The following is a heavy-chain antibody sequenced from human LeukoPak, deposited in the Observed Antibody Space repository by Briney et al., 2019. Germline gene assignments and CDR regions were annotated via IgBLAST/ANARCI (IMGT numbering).Heavy chain of an antibody. CDR1: GFTFSSYA. CDR2: ISGSGGAT. CDR3: AKGIESSGTYYTGFDF. J-gene: IGHJ4*02. V-gene: IGHV3-23*01. Sequence: GGSLRLSCAASGFTFSSYALSWVRQAPGRGLECVSGISGSGGATKYADSVEGRFTISRDNSKRTMYLQMNSLRAEDTAVYYCAKGIESSGTYYTGFDFWGQGTLVTVSS. D-gene: IGHD1-26*01.